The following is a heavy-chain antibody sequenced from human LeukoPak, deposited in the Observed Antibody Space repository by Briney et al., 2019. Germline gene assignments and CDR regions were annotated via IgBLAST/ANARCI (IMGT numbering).Heavy chain of an antibody. V-gene: IGHV3-21*01. CDR1: GFTFNTYA. CDR3: ARGGSGYFDY. Sequence: PGGSLRLSCAASGFTFNTYAMNWVRQAPGKGLEWVSSISSSSSYIYYADSVKGRFTISRDNAKNSLYLQMNSLRAEDTAVYYCARGGSGYFDYWGQGTLVTVSS. CDR2: ISSSSSYI. D-gene: IGHD3-22*01. J-gene: IGHJ4*02.